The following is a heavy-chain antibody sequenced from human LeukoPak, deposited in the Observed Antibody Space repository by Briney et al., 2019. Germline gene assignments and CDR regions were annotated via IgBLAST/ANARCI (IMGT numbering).Heavy chain of an antibody. Sequence: PSETLSLTCTVSGGSISSSSYYWGWIRQPPGKGLEWIGSIYYSGSTYYNPSLKSRVTISVDTSKNQFSLKLSSVTAADTAVYYCASGIAVAGNKGDYWGQGTLVTVSS. CDR2: IYYSGST. CDR3: ASGIAVAGNKGDY. D-gene: IGHD6-19*01. J-gene: IGHJ4*02. V-gene: IGHV4-39*07. CDR1: GGSISSSSYY.